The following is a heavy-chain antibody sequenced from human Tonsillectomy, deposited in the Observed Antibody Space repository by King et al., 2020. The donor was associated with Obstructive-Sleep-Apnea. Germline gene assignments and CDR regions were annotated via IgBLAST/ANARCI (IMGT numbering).Heavy chain of an antibody. Sequence: QLVQSGAEVKKPGESLKISCKGSGYSFTSYWIGWVRQMPGKGLEWMGIIYPGDSDTRYSPSFQGQVTISADKSISTAYLQWSSLKASSTAMYYCSRSETPRGYCSSTSCYEYYFDYWVQGTLVTVSS. CDR1: GYSFTSYW. CDR3: SRSETPRGYCSSTSCYEYYFDY. J-gene: IGHJ4*02. CDR2: IYPGDSDT. V-gene: IGHV5-51*01. D-gene: IGHD2-2*03.